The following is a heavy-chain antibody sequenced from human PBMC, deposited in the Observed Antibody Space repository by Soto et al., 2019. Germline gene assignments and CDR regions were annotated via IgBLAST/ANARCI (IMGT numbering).Heavy chain of an antibody. J-gene: IGHJ3*02. Sequence: TSETLSLTCTVGGGSISSYYWSWIRQPPGKGLEWIGYIYYSGSTNYNPSLKSRVTISVDTSKNQFSLKLSSVTAADTAVYYCARRYSSAFDIWGQGTEVTISS. CDR2: IYYSGST. CDR1: GGSISSYY. CDR3: ARRYSSAFDI. V-gene: IGHV4-59*08. D-gene: IGHD6-13*01.